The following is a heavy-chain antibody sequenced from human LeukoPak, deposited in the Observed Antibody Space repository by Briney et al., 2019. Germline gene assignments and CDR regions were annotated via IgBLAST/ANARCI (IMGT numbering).Heavy chain of an antibody. Sequence: GGSLRLSCAASGFTFSSYNMNWVRQAPGKGLEWVSYISSSSSAIYYADSVKGRFTISRDNAKNSLYLQMNSLRDEDTAVYYCARGDMSSSGYSMYDYWGQGTLVTVSS. CDR2: ISSSSSAI. CDR3: ARGDMSSSGYSMYDY. J-gene: IGHJ4*02. V-gene: IGHV3-48*02. CDR1: GFTFSSYN. D-gene: IGHD3-22*01.